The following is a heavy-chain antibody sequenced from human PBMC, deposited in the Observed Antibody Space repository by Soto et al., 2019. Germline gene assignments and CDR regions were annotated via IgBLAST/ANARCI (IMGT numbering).Heavy chain of an antibody. J-gene: IGHJ4*02. CDR1: GGSISSSSYY. V-gene: IGHV4-39*01. CDR3: ARRVQGNFDY. CDR2: IYYSGST. Sequence: QLQLQESGPGLVKPSETLSLTCTVSGGSISSSSYYWGWIRQPPGKGLEWIGNIYYSGSTYYNPSRKGRVTISVDTSKKQFSLKLSSVTAADTAVYYCARRVQGNFDYWGQGTLVTVSS.